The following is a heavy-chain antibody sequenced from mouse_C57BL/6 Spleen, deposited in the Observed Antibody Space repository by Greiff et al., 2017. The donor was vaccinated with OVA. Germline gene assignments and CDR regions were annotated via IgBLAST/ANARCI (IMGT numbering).Heavy chain of an antibody. CDR3: ARDENYSNRGIAY. CDR2: IRSDGSN. Sequence: EVQLQQSGPGLVKPSQSLSLTCSVTGYSITSGYFWYWIRKFPGNQLEWMGFIRSDGSNNYNQYLKNRISLTRDTSKNQFFLKLKSVTTKDAATYYCARDENYSNRGIAYWGQGTLVTVSA. J-gene: IGHJ3*01. CDR1: GYSITSGYF. D-gene: IGHD2-5*01. V-gene: IGHV3-6*01.